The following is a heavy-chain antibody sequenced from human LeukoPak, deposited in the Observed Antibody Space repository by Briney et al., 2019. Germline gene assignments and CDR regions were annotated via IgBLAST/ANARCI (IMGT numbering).Heavy chain of an antibody. Sequence: TGGSLRLSCAASGFTFSSYAMSWVRQAPGKGLEWVAVISYDGSNKYYADSVKGRFTISRDNSKNTLYLQMNSLRAEDTAVYYCASVWFGELMIDYWGQGTLVTVSS. V-gene: IGHV3-30*04. J-gene: IGHJ4*02. CDR2: ISYDGSNK. D-gene: IGHD3-10*01. CDR3: ASVWFGELMIDY. CDR1: GFTFSSYA.